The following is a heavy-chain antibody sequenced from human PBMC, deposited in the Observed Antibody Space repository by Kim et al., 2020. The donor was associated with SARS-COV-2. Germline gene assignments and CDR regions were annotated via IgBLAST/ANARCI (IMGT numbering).Heavy chain of an antibody. CDR3: AAALKYYSTVGPAQGFDI. CDR2: IVVGSGNT. D-gene: IGHD3-10*01. V-gene: IGHV1-58*01. CDR1: GFTFTSSA. J-gene: IGHJ3*02. Sequence: SVKVSCKASGFTFTSSAVQWVRQARGQRLEWIGWIVVGSGNTNYAQKFQERVTITRDMSTSTAYMELSSLRSEDTAVYYCAAALKYYSTVGPAQGFDIWGQGTMVTVSS.